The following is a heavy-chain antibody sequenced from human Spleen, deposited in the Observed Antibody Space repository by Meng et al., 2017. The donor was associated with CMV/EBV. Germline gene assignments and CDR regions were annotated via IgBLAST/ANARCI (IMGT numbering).Heavy chain of an antibody. J-gene: IGHJ6*02. CDR2: INPHSGDT. CDR1: GYY. D-gene: IGHD2-2*01. V-gene: IGHV1-2*02. CDR3: ARERYLEPAASPAYYYYGIDV. Sequence: GYYMHWVRQAPGQGLEWMGWINPHSGDTNYAQKFQGRVAMASDTSISTAYVELSRLRSDDTAIYYCARERYLEPAASPAYYYYGIDVWGQGTTVTVS.